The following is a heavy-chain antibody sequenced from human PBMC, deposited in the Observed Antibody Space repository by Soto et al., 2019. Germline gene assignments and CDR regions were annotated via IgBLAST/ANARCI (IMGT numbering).Heavy chain of an antibody. CDR3: ATSIAALTGFDY. V-gene: IGHV3-33*01. Sequence: GESLKISCAASGFTFSSYGMHWVRQAPGKGLEWVAVIWYDGSNKYYADSVKGRFTISRDNSKNTLYLQMNSLRAEDTAVYYCATSIAALTGFDYWGQGTLVTVSS. J-gene: IGHJ4*02. D-gene: IGHD6-6*01. CDR1: GFTFSSYG. CDR2: IWYDGSNK.